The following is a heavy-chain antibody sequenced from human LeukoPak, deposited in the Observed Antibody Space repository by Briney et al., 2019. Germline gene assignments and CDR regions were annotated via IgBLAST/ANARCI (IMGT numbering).Heavy chain of an antibody. D-gene: IGHD1-26*01. CDR1: GYTFTSYD. J-gene: IGHJ4*02. V-gene: IGHV1-18*01. Sequence: ASVKVSCKASGYTFTSYDINWVRQATGQGLEWMGWISAYNGNTNYAQKLQGRVTMTTDTSTSTAYMELRSLRSDDTAVYYCARHSGSYYFDYWGQGTLVTVSS. CDR2: ISAYNGNT. CDR3: ARHSGSYYFDY.